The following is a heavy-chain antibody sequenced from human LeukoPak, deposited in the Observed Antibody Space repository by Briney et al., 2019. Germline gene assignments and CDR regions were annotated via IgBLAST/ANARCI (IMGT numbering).Heavy chain of an antibody. CDR1: GFTVSSNY. CDR2: IYSGGST. Sequence: GGSLRLSCAASGFTVSSNYMSWVRQAPGKGLEWVSVIYSGGSTYYADPVKGRFTISRDNSKNTLYLQMNSLRAEDTAVYYCASPHRGSGSYYSPFDYWGQGTLVTVSS. D-gene: IGHD3-10*01. CDR3: ASPHRGSGSYYSPFDY. J-gene: IGHJ4*02. V-gene: IGHV3-66*01.